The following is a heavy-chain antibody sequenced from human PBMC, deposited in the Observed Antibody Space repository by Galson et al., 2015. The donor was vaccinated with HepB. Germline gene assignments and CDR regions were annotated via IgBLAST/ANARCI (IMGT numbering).Heavy chain of an antibody. D-gene: IGHD3-10*01. CDR3: AREARRRLWFGEGGSEHDY. CDR1: GFTFSSYS. CDR2: ISSSSSYI. Sequence: SLRLSCAASGFTFSSYSMNWVRQAPGKGLEWVSSISSSSSYIYYADSVKGRFTISRDNAKNSLYLQMNSLRAEDTAVYYCAREARRRLWFGEGGSEHDYWGQGTLVTVSS. J-gene: IGHJ4*02. V-gene: IGHV3-21*01.